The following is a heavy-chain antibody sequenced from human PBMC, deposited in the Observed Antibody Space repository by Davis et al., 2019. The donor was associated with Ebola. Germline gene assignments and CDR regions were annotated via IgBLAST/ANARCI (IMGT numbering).Heavy chain of an antibody. CDR1: GFTFDDYA. CDR3: AKEFLEGFGELLYRGGWFDP. CDR2: ISWNSGSI. V-gene: IGHV3-9*01. J-gene: IGHJ5*02. D-gene: IGHD3-10*01. Sequence: SLKISCAASGFTFDDYAMHWVRQAPGKGLEWVSGISWNSGSIGYADSVKGRFTISRDNAKNSLYLQMNSLRAEDTALYYCAKEFLEGFGELLYRGGWFDPWGQGTLVTVSS.